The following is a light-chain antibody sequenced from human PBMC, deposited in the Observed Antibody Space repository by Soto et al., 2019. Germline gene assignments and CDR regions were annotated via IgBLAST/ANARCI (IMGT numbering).Light chain of an antibody. CDR2: EVS. J-gene: IGLJ1*01. V-gene: IGLV2-18*02. CDR1: SSDVGSYNR. Sequence: QSVLTQPPSVSGSPGQSVTISCTGTSSDVGSYNRVSWYQQPPGTAPKLIIYEVSNRPSGVPDRFSGSKSANTASLTISGLQAEDEADSYCSSYTSSSTYVFGTGTKVTVL. CDR3: SSYTSSSTYV.